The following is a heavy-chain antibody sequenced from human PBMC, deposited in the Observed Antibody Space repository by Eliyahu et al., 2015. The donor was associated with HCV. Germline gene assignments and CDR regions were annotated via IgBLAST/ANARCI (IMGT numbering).Heavy chain of an antibody. J-gene: IGHJ4*02. CDR2: ISYGGTLK. CDR1: GFNFTDYG. V-gene: IGHV3-30*18. D-gene: IGHD5-12*01. CDR3: AKDGGYDFGPDY. Sequence: QVQLVESGGGVVQPGRSLRLSCAASGFNFTDYGIHWVRQAPGKGLEGVAVISYGGTLKYYADSVKGRFTISRDNSKNTVSLQMNSLRAEDTAVYYCAKDGGYDFGPDYWGQGTLVTVSS.